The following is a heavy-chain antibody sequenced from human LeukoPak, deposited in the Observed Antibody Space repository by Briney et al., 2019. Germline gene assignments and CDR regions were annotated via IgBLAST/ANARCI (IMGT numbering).Heavy chain of an antibody. CDR2: INQDGSEE. J-gene: IGHJ4*02. CDR3: ARDNDWAFHY. Sequence: PGGSLRLSCAASGFTFTRYWMAWVRQAPGKELEWISNINQDGSEEYYVDSVKGRFTISRDNAKNSLCLQMNSLRDEDTAVYYCARDNDWAFHYWGQGTLVTVSS. V-gene: IGHV3-7*01. D-gene: IGHD3-9*01. CDR1: GFTFTRYW.